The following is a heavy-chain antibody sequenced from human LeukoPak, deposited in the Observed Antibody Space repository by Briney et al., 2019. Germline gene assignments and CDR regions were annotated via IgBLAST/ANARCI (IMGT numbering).Heavy chain of an antibody. CDR2: IYPVDSDT. Sequence: GESLKISCKCSGYSFTSYWIGWVRQMPGKGLEWMGIIYPVDSDTRYSPSFQGQVTISADKSISTAYLPWTSLKASDTAMYYCARHRDGYANNAFDYWGQGTLVTVSS. V-gene: IGHV5-51*01. J-gene: IGHJ4*02. CDR3: ARHRDGYANNAFDY. CDR1: GYSFTSYW. D-gene: IGHD5-24*01.